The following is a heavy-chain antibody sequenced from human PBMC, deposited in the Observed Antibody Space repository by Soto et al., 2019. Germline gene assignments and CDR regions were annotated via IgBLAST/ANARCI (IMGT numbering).Heavy chain of an antibody. D-gene: IGHD2-15*01. CDR2: IYYSGST. J-gene: IGHJ2*01. CDR1: GGSISSSSYY. CDR3: ARPRGYCSGGSCHNWYFDL. Sequence: QLQLQESGPGLVKPSETLSLTCTVSGGSISSSSYYWGWIRQPPGKGLEWIGSIYYSGSTYYNPSLKRRVTISVDTSKNQFSLKLSSVTAADTAVYYCARPRGYCSGGSCHNWYFDLWGRGTLVTVSS. V-gene: IGHV4-39*01.